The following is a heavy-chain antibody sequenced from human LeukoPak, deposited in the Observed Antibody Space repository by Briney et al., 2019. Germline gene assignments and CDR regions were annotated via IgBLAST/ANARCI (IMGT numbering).Heavy chain of an antibody. CDR1: GGTFSSYV. Sequence: SVKVSCKASGGTFSSYVISWVRQAPGQGLEWMGGIIPIFGTANYAQKFQGRVTITADKSTSTAYMELSSLRSEDTAVYYCATVPGRYYYDSSGYYVDYWGQGTLVTVSS. D-gene: IGHD3-22*01. CDR3: ATVPGRYYYDSSGYYVDY. V-gene: IGHV1-69*06. J-gene: IGHJ4*02. CDR2: IIPIFGTA.